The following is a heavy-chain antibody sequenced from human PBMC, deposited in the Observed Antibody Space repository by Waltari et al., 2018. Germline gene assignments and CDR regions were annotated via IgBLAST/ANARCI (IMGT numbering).Heavy chain of an antibody. CDR2: INSASSSL. V-gene: IGHV3-48*03. Sequence: EVQLVESGGGLVQPGGSMRLSCAASGFSFRSSEMHWVRQAPGKGLEWISFINSASSSLKYADSVKGRFSISRDNADNSLHLHMTSLRVEDTAIYYCARDFKWGYAFDVWGQGTRVTVSS. CDR3: ARDFKWGYAFDV. J-gene: IGHJ3*01. D-gene: IGHD7-27*01. CDR1: GFSFRSSE.